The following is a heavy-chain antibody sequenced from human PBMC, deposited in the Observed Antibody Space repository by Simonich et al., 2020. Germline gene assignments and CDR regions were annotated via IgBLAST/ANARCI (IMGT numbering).Heavy chain of an antibody. J-gene: IGHJ2*01. CDR1: GYTFTGYY. D-gene: IGHD6-13*01. V-gene: IGHV1-2*02. CDR2: INPNSGGT. CDR3: ARDSYSSWYFDL. Sequence: QVQLVQSGAEVKKPGASVKVSCKASGYTFTGYYMHWVRQAPGQGLEWMVGINPNSGGTNYAQKFQSRVTMTRDTSISTAYMGLSRLRSDDTAVYYCARDSYSSWYFDLWGRGTLVTVSS.